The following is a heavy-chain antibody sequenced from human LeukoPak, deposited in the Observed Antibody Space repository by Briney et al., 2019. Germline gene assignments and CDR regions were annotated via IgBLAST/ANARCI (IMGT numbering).Heavy chain of an antibody. V-gene: IGHV1-2*02. D-gene: IGHD2-2*01. CDR3: ARDSRYCSSTSCYLYYYYYMDV. Sequence: ASVKVSCKASGYTFTGYYMHWVRQAPGQGLEWMGWINPNSGGTNYAQKLQGRVTMTRDTSISTAYMELSRLRSGDTAVYYCARDSRYCSSTSCYLYYYYYMDVWGKGTTVTVSS. J-gene: IGHJ6*03. CDR2: INPNSGGT. CDR1: GYTFTGYY.